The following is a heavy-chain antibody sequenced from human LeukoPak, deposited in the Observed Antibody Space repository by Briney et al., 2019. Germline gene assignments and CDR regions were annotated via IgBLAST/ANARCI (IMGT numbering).Heavy chain of an antibody. CDR1: GGTFSSSA. D-gene: IGHD5-18*01. V-gene: IGHV1-69*04. CDR3: ARDQGLTAPPPYGLDV. J-gene: IGHJ6*02. Sequence: SVKVSCKTSGGTFSSSAITGVRQAPGQGLEWMGRIIPVLNITTYAQKFQGSVTITADTSTSTVYMELSSLRSEETAVYYCARDQGLTAPPPYGLDVWGQGTTVIVSS. CDR2: IIPVLNIT.